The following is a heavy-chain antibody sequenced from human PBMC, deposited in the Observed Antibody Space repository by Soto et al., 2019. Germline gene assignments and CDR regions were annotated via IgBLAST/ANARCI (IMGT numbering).Heavy chain of an antibody. CDR2: IFYSGST. CDR1: GGSISSYY. Sequence: QVQLQESGPGLVKPSETLSLTCTVSGGSISSYYWSRIRQPPGKGLEWIGFIFYSGSTSYNPSLKSRVTISIDTSEYQFSLKLNSVTAADTAVYYCASMIGDPVLSFDSWGQGTLVAVSS. V-gene: IGHV4-59*01. J-gene: IGHJ5*01. CDR3: ASMIGDPVLSFDS. D-gene: IGHD3-10*02.